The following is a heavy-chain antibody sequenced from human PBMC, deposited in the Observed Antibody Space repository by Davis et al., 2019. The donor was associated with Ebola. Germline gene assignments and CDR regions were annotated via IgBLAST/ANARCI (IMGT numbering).Heavy chain of an antibody. V-gene: IGHV4-61*08. J-gene: IGHJ4*02. CDR2: LYSSGDI. CDR3: ARVGDFQGVY. CDR1: GGAVRGGGYF. Sequence: PSETLSLTCAVSGGAVRGGGYFWAWIRQPPGKGLEWVGYLYSSGDIHLSPSLKSRVSMFRDTSKNQFSVALTSVTAADTAVYYCARVGDFQGVYWGQGILVTVSS. D-gene: IGHD2-8*01.